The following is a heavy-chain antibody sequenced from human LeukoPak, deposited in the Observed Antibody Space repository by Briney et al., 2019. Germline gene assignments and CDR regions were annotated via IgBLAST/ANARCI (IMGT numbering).Heavy chain of an antibody. CDR2: IIPILGIA. Sequence: SVKASCKASGGTFSSYTISWVRQAPGQGLEWMGRIIPILGIANYAQKFQGRVTVTTDTSTSTAYMELRSLRSDDTAVYYCTRTVLDCKNGVCYDYWGQGTLVTVSS. V-gene: IGHV1-69*02. D-gene: IGHD2-8*01. J-gene: IGHJ4*02. CDR3: TRTVLDCKNGVCYDY. CDR1: GGTFSSYT.